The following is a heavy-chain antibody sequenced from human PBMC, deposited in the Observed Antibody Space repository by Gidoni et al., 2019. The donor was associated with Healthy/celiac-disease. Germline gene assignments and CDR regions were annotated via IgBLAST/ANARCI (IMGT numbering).Heavy chain of an antibody. Sequence: EVQLVESGGGLVQPGRSLRLSCAASGFTFDDYAMHWVRQAPGKGREWVSGISWNSGSIGYADSVKGRFTISRDNAKNSLYLQMNSLRAEDTALYYCAKAHLPFGGAPDYWGQGTLVTVSS. CDR2: ISWNSGSI. V-gene: IGHV3-9*01. J-gene: IGHJ4*02. D-gene: IGHD3-16*01. CDR3: AKAHLPFGGAPDY. CDR1: GFTFDDYA.